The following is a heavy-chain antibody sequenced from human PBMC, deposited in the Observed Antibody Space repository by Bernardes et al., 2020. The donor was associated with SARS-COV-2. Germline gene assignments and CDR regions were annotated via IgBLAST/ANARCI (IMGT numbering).Heavy chain of an antibody. D-gene: IGHD6-19*01. CDR2: IYRRGNT. Sequence: GGSLRLSCAASGFTVSSNYMSWVRQAPGKGLEWVAVIYRRGNTYYADSVAGRFTISRDNSKNTLYLQMNSLRAEDTAVYYCARIDEVTGRDYWGQGTLVTVSS. J-gene: IGHJ4*02. CDR3: ARIDEVTGRDY. V-gene: IGHV3-66*01. CDR1: GFTVSSNY.